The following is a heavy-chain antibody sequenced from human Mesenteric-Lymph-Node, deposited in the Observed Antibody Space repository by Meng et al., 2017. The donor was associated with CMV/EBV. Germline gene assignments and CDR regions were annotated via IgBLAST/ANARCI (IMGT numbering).Heavy chain of an antibody. V-gene: IGHV3-23*01. CDR3: AARRPDAASSAPATTYF. Sequence: GESLKISCAASGFTFNAHAMSWVRQAPGKGLEWVSGISGDGTYTVYADSVKGRFTISRDNSKNTLFLQMNSLRAEDTAVYYCAARRPDAASSAPATTYFWGQGTLVTVSS. CDR1: GFTFNAHA. D-gene: IGHD1-26*01. J-gene: IGHJ4*02. CDR2: ISGDGTYT.